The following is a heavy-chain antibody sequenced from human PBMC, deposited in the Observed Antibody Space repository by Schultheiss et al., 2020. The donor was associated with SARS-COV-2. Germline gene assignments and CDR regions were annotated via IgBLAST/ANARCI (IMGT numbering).Heavy chain of an antibody. J-gene: IGHJ5*02. CDR1: GGSISTGSYY. CDR3: AREGSGILDNWFDP. V-gene: IGHV4-61*02. Sequence: SQTLSLTCTVSGGSISTGSYYWSWIRQPAGKGLEWIGRIFTSGTTNYNPSLKSRVTISVDTSKNQFSLKLNSVTAADTAVYYCAREGSGILDNWFDPWGQGTLVTVSS. CDR2: IFTSGTT. D-gene: IGHD3-10*01.